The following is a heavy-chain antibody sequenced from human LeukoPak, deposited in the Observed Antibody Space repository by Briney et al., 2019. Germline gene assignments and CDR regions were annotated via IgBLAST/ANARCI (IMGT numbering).Heavy chain of an antibody. CDR2: IIPILGIA. Sequence: GASVKVSCKASGGTFSSYAISWVRQAPGQGLEWMGRIIPILGIANYAQKFQGRVTITADKSTSTAYMELSSLRSEDTAVYYCATSRLLTDTMVRGVIISPIDFRAFDIWGQGTMVTVSS. V-gene: IGHV1-69*04. D-gene: IGHD3-10*01. CDR3: ATSRLLTDTMVRGVIISPIDFRAFDI. CDR1: GGTFSSYA. J-gene: IGHJ3*02.